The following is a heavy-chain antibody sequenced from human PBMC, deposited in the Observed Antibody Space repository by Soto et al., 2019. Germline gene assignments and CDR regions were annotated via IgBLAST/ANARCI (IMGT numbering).Heavy chain of an antibody. Sequence: EVQLLESGGTLAQPGGSLRLSCAASGFTFTNYAMSWVRQAPGKGLEWVSSISDSGDRIYYADSVKGRFTISRDNSRNTLFLELNSLRAEDTAVYFCAKDHISKGIDYFAYWGQGTLVSVSS. V-gene: IGHV3-23*01. CDR1: GFTFTNYA. CDR2: ISDSGDRI. J-gene: IGHJ4*01. CDR3: AKDHISKGIDYFAY.